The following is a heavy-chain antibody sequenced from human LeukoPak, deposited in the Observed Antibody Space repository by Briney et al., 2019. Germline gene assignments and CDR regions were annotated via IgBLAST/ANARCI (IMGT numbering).Heavy chain of an antibody. CDR2: IYYSGRT. D-gene: IGHD2-2*02. CDR3: ARSWAPGYCTSTSCYNFDY. CDR1: GGSISTSHYY. Sequence: SETLSLTCKVSGGSISTSHYYWGWIRQPPGKGLEWIGLIYYSGRTYYNPSLKSRLTISVDTSKNEFSLKLSSVTAGDTAVYYCARSWAPGYCTSTSCYNFDYWGQGALVTVSS. J-gene: IGHJ4*02. V-gene: IGHV4-39*01.